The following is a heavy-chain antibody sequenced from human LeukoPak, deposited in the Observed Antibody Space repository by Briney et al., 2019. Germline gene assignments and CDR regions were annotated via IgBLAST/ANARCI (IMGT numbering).Heavy chain of an antibody. Sequence: GGSLRLSCAASGFTFSTYSMNWVRQAPGKGLEWVSYIDTGTSTIYYADSVKGRFTISKDNAKNSLYLQMNSLRAEDTAVYYCARDRGVRGLNYYYYMDVWGKGTTVTISS. CDR2: IDTGTSTI. CDR1: GFTFSTYS. D-gene: IGHD3-10*01. V-gene: IGHV3-48*01. CDR3: ARDRGVRGLNYYYYMDV. J-gene: IGHJ6*03.